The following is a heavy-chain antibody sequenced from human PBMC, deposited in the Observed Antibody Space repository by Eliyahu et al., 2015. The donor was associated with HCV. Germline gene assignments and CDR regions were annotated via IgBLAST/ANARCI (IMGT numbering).Heavy chain of an antibody. CDR3: ASTPEYYDFWSGYNNWFDP. CDR2: IYYSGST. CDR1: GGSVSSXSYY. J-gene: IGHJ5*02. V-gene: IGHV4-61*01. Sequence: QVQLQESGPGLVKPSETLSLTCTVSGGSVSSXSYYWSWIRQPPGKGLEWIGYIYYSGSTNYNPSLKSRVTISVDTSKNQFSLKLSSVTAADTAVYYCASTPEYYDFWSGYNNWFDPWGQGTLVTVSS. D-gene: IGHD3-3*01.